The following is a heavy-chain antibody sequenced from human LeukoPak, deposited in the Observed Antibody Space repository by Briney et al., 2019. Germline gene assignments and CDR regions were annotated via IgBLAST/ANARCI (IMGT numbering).Heavy chain of an antibody. CDR3: ARQSPGASGLDH. CDR2: FSGSGGST. CDR1: GFTFSSYA. V-gene: IGHV3-23*01. D-gene: IGHD1-26*01. J-gene: IGHJ4*02. Sequence: GGSLRLTCAASGFTFSSYAMSWVRQAPGKGLECISGFSGSGGSTYYADSVKGRFTISRDNSKDTLFLHTDSLRVDDTAIYYCARQSPGASGLDHWGQGVLVTVSS.